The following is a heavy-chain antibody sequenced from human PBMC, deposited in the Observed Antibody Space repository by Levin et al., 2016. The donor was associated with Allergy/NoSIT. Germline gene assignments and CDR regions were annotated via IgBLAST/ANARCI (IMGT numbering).Heavy chain of an antibody. CDR3: VRDAIGNYFFDY. J-gene: IGHJ4*02. D-gene: IGHD1-1*01. CDR2: ISATGSTI. CDR1: GFTFSDHS. Sequence: GESLKISCAASGFTFSDHSMSWFRQTPGKGLECISYISATGSTIYYADSVKGRFTVSRDNAKRSLFLQMSSLRDEETALYYCVRDAIGNYFFDYWGQGALVTVSS. V-gene: IGHV3-11*01.